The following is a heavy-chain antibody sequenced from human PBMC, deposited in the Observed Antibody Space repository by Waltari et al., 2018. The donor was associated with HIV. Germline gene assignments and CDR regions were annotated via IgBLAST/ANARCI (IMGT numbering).Heavy chain of an antibody. V-gene: IGHV4-59*12. CDR3: TRAPGRKAVGLSP. CDR1: GGSIAGYF. J-gene: IGHJ5*02. Sequence: QVQLQESGPGLVTPSEILSLTCNISGGSIAGYFWTWLRQRPGKGLEWIGYISHNGNTNYNPSLNGRVAFSLDTSTNILSLIIHSVTAADTAIYFCTRAPGRKAVGLSPWGRGTVVTVSS. D-gene: IGHD6-19*01. CDR2: ISHNGNT.